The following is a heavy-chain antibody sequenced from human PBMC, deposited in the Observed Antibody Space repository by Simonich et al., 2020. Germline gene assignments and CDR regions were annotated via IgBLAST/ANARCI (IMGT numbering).Heavy chain of an antibody. CDR2: SNPNSGCT. Sequence: QVQLVQSGAEVKKPGASVKVSCKASGYTFTGYYMHWVRQAPGQGLEWMGWSNPNSGCTNYAQKLQGRVTMTRDTSISTAYMELSRLRSDDTAVYYCARGPRWTGDDAFDIWGQGTMVTVSS. CDR1: GYTFTGYY. J-gene: IGHJ3*02. CDR3: ARGPRWTGDDAFDI. D-gene: IGHD7-27*01. V-gene: IGHV1-2*02.